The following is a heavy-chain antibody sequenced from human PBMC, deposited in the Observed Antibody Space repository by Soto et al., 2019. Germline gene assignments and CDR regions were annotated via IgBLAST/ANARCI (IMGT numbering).Heavy chain of an antibody. CDR3: ARGGSLYWYFDL. Sequence: QVQLVQSGAEVKKPGASVKVSCRASGYTLTKDAMHWVRQAPGQRLEWMGWINAGNGNTKYSQKFQGRVTITRDTSASTAYMELSSLRSQDTAVYYCARGGSLYWYFDLWGRGTLVTVSS. V-gene: IGHV1-3*01. CDR1: GYTLTKDA. D-gene: IGHD1-26*01. J-gene: IGHJ2*01. CDR2: INAGNGNT.